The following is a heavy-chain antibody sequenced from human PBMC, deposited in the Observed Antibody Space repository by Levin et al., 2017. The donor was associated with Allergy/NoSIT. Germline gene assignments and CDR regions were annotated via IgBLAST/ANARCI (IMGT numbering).Heavy chain of an antibody. J-gene: IGHJ4*02. V-gene: IGHV3-48*02. Sequence: LSLTCAVSGFPLNTSSMNWVRQAPGKGLEWVSYINSGRGTIHYADSVKGRFTISGDNVNSLYLQMNSLRDEDTAVYYCARGRPGNYFDYWGQGTLVTVSS. CDR1: GFPLNTSS. CDR3: ARGRPGNYFDY. CDR2: INSGRGTI. D-gene: IGHD1-26*01.